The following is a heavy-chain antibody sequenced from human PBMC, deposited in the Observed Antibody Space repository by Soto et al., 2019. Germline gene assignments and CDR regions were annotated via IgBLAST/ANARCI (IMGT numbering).Heavy chain of an antibody. D-gene: IGHD6-19*01. CDR2: LYSSGNT. CDR3: ARGTYSSGWYVVDS. CDR1: GASISAYA. J-gene: IGHJ4*02. Sequence: SETLSLTCTVSGASISAYAWSWIRQPAGKGLEWIGRLYSSGNTNYNPSFKSRLTMSADTSKNQFSLKLSSVTAADTAVYYCARGTYSSGWYVVDSWGQGTLVTVSS. V-gene: IGHV4-4*07.